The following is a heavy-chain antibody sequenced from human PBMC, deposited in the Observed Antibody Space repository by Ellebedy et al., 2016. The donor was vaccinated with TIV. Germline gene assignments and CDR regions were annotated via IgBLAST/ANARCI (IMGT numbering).Heavy chain of an antibody. Sequence: TLSLTCLISGDSVPTDIGWNWIRQSPSRGLVWLGRTYYMAKWNNDYAVSLNSRITIYPDTSKNLFSLQFNSVTPEDTAVYYCARGGFGSGMGAWGQGNKVTVSS. D-gene: IGHD3-10*01. V-gene: IGHV6-1*01. CDR3: ARGGFGSGMGA. CDR2: TYYMAKWNN. CDR1: GDSVPTDIG. J-gene: IGHJ6*02.